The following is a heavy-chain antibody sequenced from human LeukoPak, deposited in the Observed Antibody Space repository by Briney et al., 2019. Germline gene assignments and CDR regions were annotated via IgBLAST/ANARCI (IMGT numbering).Heavy chain of an antibody. Sequence: SQTLSLTCAISGDSVSSKNAAWNWIRQSPSRGLEWLGRTFYTSKWYNEYAVSVKSRISINPDTSKNQVSLQLSSVTPEDTAVYYCARRGYCISSSCSLDYWGQGTLVTVSS. D-gene: IGHD2-2*01. CDR3: ARRGYCISSSCSLDY. CDR2: TFYTSKWYN. V-gene: IGHV6-1*01. J-gene: IGHJ4*02. CDR1: GDSVSSKNAA.